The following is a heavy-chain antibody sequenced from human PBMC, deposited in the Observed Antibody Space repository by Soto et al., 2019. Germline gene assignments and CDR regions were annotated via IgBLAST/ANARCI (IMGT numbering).Heavy chain of an antibody. CDR3: ARGGVAARHDAFDI. J-gene: IGHJ3*02. CDR1: GYTFTSYA. Sequence: QVQLVQSGSELKKPGASVKVSCKASGYTFTSYAMNWVRQAPGQGLEWMGWINTNTGNPTYAQGFTGRFVFSLATSVSTAYLQICSLKAEDTAVYYCARGGVAARHDAFDIWGQGTMVTVSS. V-gene: IGHV7-4-1*01. CDR2: INTNTGNP. D-gene: IGHD6-6*01.